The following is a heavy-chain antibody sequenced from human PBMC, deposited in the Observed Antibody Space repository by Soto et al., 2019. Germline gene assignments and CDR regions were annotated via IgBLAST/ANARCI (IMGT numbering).Heavy chain of an antibody. CDR2: INPSGGGT. CDR1: GYSFTSYS. CDR3: ARHHGMDV. J-gene: IGHJ6*02. Sequence: QVQLVQSGAEVTKPGASVKVSCTASGYSFTSYSMHWVRQAPGQGLEWMGIINPSGGGTSYAQKLLGRLTMSRDTSTSTVYMEFSSLRSEDTAVYYCARHHGMDVWGQGTTVTVSS. V-gene: IGHV1-46*03.